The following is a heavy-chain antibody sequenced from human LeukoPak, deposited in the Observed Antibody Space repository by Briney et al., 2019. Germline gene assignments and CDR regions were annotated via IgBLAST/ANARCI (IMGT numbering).Heavy chain of an antibody. V-gene: IGHV1-46*01. J-gene: IGHJ4*02. CDR3: ARPQSRRADFDY. Sequence: ASVKVSCKASGYTFTSYYMHWVRQAPGQGLEWMRIINPSGGSTSYAQKFQGRVTMTRDTSTSTVYMELSSLRSEDTAVYYCARPQSRRADFDYWGQGTLVTVSS. CDR1: GYTFTSYY. CDR2: INPSGGST.